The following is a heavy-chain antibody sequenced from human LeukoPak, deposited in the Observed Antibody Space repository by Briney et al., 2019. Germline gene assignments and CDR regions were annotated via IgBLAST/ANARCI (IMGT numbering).Heavy chain of an antibody. CDR3: VRDRGTYRPIDY. Sequence: GGSLRLSCAASGFTFSNYNMNWVRQAPGKGLEWVSSISSSSSTIYYADSVKGRFTISRDNAQNSLYLQMNSLRAEDTAIYYCVRDRGTYRPIDYWGQGTLVTVSS. D-gene: IGHD1-26*01. V-gene: IGHV3-21*04. CDR2: ISSSSSTI. CDR1: GFTFSNYN. J-gene: IGHJ4*02.